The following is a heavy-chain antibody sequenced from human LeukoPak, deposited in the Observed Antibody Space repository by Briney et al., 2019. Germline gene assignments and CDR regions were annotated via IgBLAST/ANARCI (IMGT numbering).Heavy chain of an antibody. CDR2: IYYNGST. D-gene: IGHD5-18*01. J-gene: IGHJ6*03. Sequence: SETLSLTCTVSGGSISSSSYYWGWIRQPPGKGLEWIGYIYYNGSTNYNPSLKSRVTISVDTSKNQFSLKLSSVTAADTAVYYCARLRGYRFSTRDYYYYYMDVWGKGTTVTVSS. V-gene: IGHV4-61*05. CDR3: ARLRGYRFSTRDYYYYYMDV. CDR1: GGSISSSSYY.